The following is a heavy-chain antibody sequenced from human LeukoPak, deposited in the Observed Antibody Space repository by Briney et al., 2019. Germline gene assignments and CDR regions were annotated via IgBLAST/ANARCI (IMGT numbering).Heavy chain of an antibody. J-gene: IGHJ4*02. V-gene: IGHV1-18*01. CDR2: ISAYNGNT. CDR3: ARTTYDSSGYYYFDY. D-gene: IGHD3-22*01. Sequence: ASVKVSCKASGYTFTSYGISWVRQALGQGLEWMGWISAYNGNTNYAQKLQGRVTMTTDTSTSTAYMELRSLRSDDTAVYYCARTTYDSSGYYYFDYWGQGTLVTVSS. CDR1: GYTFTSYG.